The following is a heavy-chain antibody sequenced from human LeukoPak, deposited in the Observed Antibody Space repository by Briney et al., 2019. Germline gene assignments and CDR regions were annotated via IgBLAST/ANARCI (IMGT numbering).Heavy chain of an antibody. CDR2: INHSGST. CDR1: GFTFSNYY. V-gene: IGHV4-34*01. CDR3: ARYYYDNSGSLYAFDI. Sequence: GSLRLSCAASGFTFSNYYMSWIRQPPGKGLEWIGEINHSGSTNYNPSLKSRVTISVDTSKNQFSLKLSSVTAADTAVYYCARYYYDNSGSLYAFDIWGQGTMVTVSS. J-gene: IGHJ3*02. D-gene: IGHD3-22*01.